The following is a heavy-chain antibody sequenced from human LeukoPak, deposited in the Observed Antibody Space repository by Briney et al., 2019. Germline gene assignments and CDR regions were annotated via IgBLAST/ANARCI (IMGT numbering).Heavy chain of an antibody. CDR2: FYYSGST. V-gene: IGHV4-39*02. J-gene: IGHJ4*02. CDR1: GGSITSSSYY. Sequence: SETLSLTCTVSGGSITSSSYYWGWLRQPPGKGLEWIGSFYYSGSTYYNPSLKSRVSISVDTSKIQFSLKLSSVTAADTAVYYCAGDTPSSGGLLDYWGQGTLVTVSS. CDR3: AGDTPSSGGLLDY. D-gene: IGHD2-15*01.